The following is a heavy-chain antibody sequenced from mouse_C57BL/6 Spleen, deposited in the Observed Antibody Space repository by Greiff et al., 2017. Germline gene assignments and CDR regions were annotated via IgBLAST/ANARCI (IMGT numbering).Heavy chain of an antibody. J-gene: IGHJ2*01. D-gene: IGHD1-1*01. CDR1: GYTFTDYY. CDR3: ARKTTGGDY. CDR2: INPNNGGT. Sequence: EVQLQQSGPELVKPGASVKISCKASGYTFTDYYMNWVKQSHGKSLEWIGDINPNNGGTSYNQKFKGKATLTVDKSSSTAYMELRRLTSEDSAVYYCARKTTGGDYWGQGTTLTVSA. V-gene: IGHV1-26*01.